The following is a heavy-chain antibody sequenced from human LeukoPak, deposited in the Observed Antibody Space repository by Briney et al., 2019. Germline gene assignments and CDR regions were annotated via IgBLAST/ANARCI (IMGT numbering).Heavy chain of an antibody. Sequence: PGGSLRLSCAASGFTFSSYGMSWVRQAPGKGLEWVSAISGSGGSTYYADSVKGRFTISRDNSKNTLYLQMNSLRAEDTAVYYCAKSYYDILTGYPNFDYWGQGTLVTVSP. D-gene: IGHD3-9*01. CDR2: ISGSGGST. CDR3: AKSYYDILTGYPNFDY. J-gene: IGHJ4*02. V-gene: IGHV3-23*01. CDR1: GFTFSSYG.